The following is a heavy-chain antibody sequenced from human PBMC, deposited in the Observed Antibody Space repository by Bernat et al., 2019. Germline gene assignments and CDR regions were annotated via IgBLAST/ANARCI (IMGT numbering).Heavy chain of an antibody. CDR2: ISAYNGNT. Sequence: QVQLVQSGAEVKKPGASVKVSCKASGYTFTSYGISWARQAPGQGLEWMGWISAYNGNTNYAQKLQGRVTMSTDTTTSTAYMELRSLRSDDTAVYYCAREVRPTLGAGKWIYGMDVWGQGTTVTVSS. CDR1: GYTFTSYG. J-gene: IGHJ6*02. CDR3: AREVRPTLGAGKWIYGMDV. V-gene: IGHV1-18*01. D-gene: IGHD6-19*01.